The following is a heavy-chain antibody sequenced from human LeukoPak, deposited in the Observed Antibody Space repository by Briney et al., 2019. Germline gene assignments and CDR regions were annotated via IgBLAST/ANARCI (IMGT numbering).Heavy chain of an antibody. CDR3: ARAEDEFDI. Sequence: KASETLSLTCAVYGGSFSGYYWSWIRQPPGKGLEWIGEINHSGSTKYNPSLKSRVTISADTSKNQFSLRLSSVTAVDTAVYYCARAEDEFDIWGQGTMVTVSS. CDR2: INHSGST. D-gene: IGHD5-24*01. V-gene: IGHV4-34*01. CDR1: GGSFSGYY. J-gene: IGHJ3*02.